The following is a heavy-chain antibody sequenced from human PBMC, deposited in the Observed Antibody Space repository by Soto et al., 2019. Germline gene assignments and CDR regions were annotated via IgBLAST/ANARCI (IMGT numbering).Heavy chain of an antibody. J-gene: IGHJ6*02. CDR2: VSMDSDTI. V-gene: IGHV3-48*02. D-gene: IGHD3-3*01. CDR3: ARLYYDYV. Sequence: GGSLRLSCTASGFDFSAYSMNWVRQAPGKGLEWIAYVSMDSDTIHYADSVKGRFTISRDDAENSLYLQMNSLRDEDTATYYCARLYYDYVWGQGTTVTVS. CDR1: GFDFSAYS.